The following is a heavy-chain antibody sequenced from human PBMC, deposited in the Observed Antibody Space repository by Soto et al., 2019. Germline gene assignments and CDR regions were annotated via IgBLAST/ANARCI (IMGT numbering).Heavy chain of an antibody. J-gene: IGHJ4*02. D-gene: IGHD2-8*01. Sequence: GGSLRLSCAASGFTFSSYAMHWVRQAPGRGLEWVAVISYDGTNKYYADSVKGRFTISRDNSENTLNLQMNSLRAEDTAVYYCAKGTQNIVLMVFATLFDYWGQGTLVTVSS. CDR1: GFTFSSYA. CDR2: ISYDGTNK. CDR3: AKGTQNIVLMVFATLFDY. V-gene: IGHV3-30*18.